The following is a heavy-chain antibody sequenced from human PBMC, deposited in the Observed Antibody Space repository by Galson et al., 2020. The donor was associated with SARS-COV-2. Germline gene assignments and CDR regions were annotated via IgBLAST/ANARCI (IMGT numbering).Heavy chain of an antibody. Sequence: ASVKVSCKASGYTFTDHYLHWVRHAPGQGLEWVGRINPNSGATKYAQKFEGRVTMTRDTSINTAYMELNRVTYDHTVVYYCARGYGMDVWGQGTTVTVSS. V-gene: IGHV1-2*05. CDR2: INPNSGAT. CDR3: ARGYGMDV. J-gene: IGHJ6*02. CDR1: GYTFTDHY.